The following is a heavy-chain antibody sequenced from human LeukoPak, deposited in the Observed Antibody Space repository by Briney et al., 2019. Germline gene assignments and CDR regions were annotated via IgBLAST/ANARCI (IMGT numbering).Heavy chain of an antibody. CDR1: GYRFTSYG. CDR2: VSTYNDKK. D-gene: IGHD1-26*01. CDR3: ARHSGSYAFDY. Sequence: GALVKVSCKTSGYRFTSYGISWVRQAPGQGLEWMGWVSTYNDKKDYAQKFQGRVIMTTDTSTTTAYMELGSLRSDDTAVYYCARHSGSYAFDYWGQGTLVTVSS. V-gene: IGHV1-18*01. J-gene: IGHJ4*02.